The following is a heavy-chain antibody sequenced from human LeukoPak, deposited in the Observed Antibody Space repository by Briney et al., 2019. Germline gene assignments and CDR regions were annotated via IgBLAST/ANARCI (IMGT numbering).Heavy chain of an antibody. V-gene: IGHV3-30*19. CDR2: ISYDGSNK. CDR3: ARDRQWLVRWEFDY. J-gene: IGHJ4*02. Sequence: PGGSLRLSCAASGFTFSSYGMHWVRQAPGKGLEWVAVISYDGSNKYYADSVKGRFTISRDNSKNTLYLQMNSLRAEDTAVYYCARDRQWLVRWEFDYWGQGTLVTVSS. D-gene: IGHD6-19*01. CDR1: GFTFSSYG.